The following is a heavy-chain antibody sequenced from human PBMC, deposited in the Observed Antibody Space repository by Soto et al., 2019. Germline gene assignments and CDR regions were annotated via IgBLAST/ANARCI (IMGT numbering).Heavy chain of an antibody. Sequence: SETLSLTCAVYGGSFSGYYWSWIRQPPGKGLEWIGEINHSGSTNYNPSLKSRVTISVDTSKNQFSLKLSSVTAADTAVYYCARVPYDYVWGSYRSGPDYGMDVWGQGTTVTVSS. CDR2: INHSGST. J-gene: IGHJ6*02. V-gene: IGHV4-34*01. CDR3: ARVPYDYVWGSYRSGPDYGMDV. D-gene: IGHD3-16*02. CDR1: GGSFSGYY.